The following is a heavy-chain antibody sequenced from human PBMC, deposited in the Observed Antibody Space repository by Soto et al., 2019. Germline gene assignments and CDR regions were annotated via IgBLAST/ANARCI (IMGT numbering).Heavy chain of an antibody. D-gene: IGHD6-13*01. CDR2: ISSHSTNI. V-gene: IGHV3-21*06. CDR3: AKFTEPGYSSIWYYFEY. Sequence: PGGSLRLSCVGSGFIFSGYSMAWVRQAPGRGLEWVASISSHSTNIDYADSVKGRFSISRDNANNLVSLQMSSLRGEDTALYYCAKFTEPGYSSIWYYFEYWGQGTPVTVSS. CDR1: GFIFSGYS. J-gene: IGHJ4*02.